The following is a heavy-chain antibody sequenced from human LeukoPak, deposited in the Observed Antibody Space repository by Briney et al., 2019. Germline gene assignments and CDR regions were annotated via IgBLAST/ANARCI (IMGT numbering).Heavy chain of an antibody. J-gene: IGHJ4*02. CDR1: GYTFTSYA. V-gene: IGHV7-4-1*02. D-gene: IGHD6-6*01. CDR3: ARATIGMGGSSSVFDY. Sequence: ASVKVSCKASGYTFTSYAMNWVRQAPGQGLEWMGWINTNTGNPTYAQGFTGQFVFSLDTSVSTAYLQISSLKAEDTAVYYCARATIGMGGSSSVFDYWGQGTLVTVSS. CDR2: INTNTGNP.